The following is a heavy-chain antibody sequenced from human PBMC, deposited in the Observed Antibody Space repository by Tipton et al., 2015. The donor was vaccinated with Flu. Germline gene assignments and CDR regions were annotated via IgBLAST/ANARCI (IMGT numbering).Heavy chain of an antibody. V-gene: IGHV3-15*01. D-gene: IGHD1-26*01. CDR1: GITFSYAW. CDR3: ITGGGRERRPDY. J-gene: IGHJ4*02. CDR2: IKSISDGGIT. Sequence: GSLRLSCAASGITFSYAWMSWVRQVPGKGLEWVGRIKSISDGGITEYAAPVRGRFSISRDDSEKSVSLQMNSLKIEDTGVYYCITGGGRERRPDYWGQGTLVTVSS.